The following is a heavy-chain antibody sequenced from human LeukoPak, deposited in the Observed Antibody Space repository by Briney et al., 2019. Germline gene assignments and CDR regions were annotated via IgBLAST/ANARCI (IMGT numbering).Heavy chain of an antibody. CDR1: GFTFSSYA. D-gene: IGHD3-9*01. CDR2: ISSNGGST. J-gene: IGHJ4*02. V-gene: IGHV3-64D*06. CDR3: VKDSRAYDILTGYYTN. Sequence: GGSLRLSCSASGFTFSSYAMHWVRQAPGKGLEYVSAISSNGGSTYYADSVKGRFTISRDSSKNTLYLQMSSLRAEDTAVYYCVKDSRAYDILTGYYTNWGQGTLVTVSS.